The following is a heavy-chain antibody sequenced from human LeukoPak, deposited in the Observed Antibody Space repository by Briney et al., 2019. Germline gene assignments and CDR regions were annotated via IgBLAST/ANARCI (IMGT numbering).Heavy chain of an antibody. J-gene: IGHJ3*02. CDR2: IWYDGSYK. CDR3: ARGNSDAFDI. V-gene: IGHV3-33*01. D-gene: IGHD4-23*01. Sequence: GGSLRLSCAASGFTFSNYAMHWVREAPGKGLAWMANIWYDGSYKYYADSVKGRFTISRDNSKNTLYLQVNSLTAEDTAVYYCARGNSDAFDIWGHGTMVTVSS. CDR1: GFTFSNYA.